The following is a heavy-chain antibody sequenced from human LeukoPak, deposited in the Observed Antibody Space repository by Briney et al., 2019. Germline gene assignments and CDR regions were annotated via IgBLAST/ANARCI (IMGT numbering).Heavy chain of an antibody. V-gene: IGHV3-23*01. CDR1: RFSFSAYP. CDR3: ARTYTSSWGIIDY. Sequence: GGSLRLSCAASRFSFSAYPMGWVRRAPGRGLEWVSGISAGGDLTFHADPVKGRFTISRDNSKNTLYLQMNSLRADDTAVYYCARTYTSSWGIIDYWGQGTLVTVSS. D-gene: IGHD6-13*01. J-gene: IGHJ4*02. CDR2: ISAGGDLT.